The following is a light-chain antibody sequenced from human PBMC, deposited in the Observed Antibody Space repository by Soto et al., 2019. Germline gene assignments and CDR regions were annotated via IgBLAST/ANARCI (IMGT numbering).Light chain of an antibody. CDR3: QQYNRYSLT. J-gene: IGKJ4*01. V-gene: IGKV1-5*01. CDR1: QSISSW. Sequence: DIQMTQSPSTLSASVGDRVTITCRAIQSISSWLAWYQQKPGKAPKLLIYDASSLESGFPSRFSGSGSDTEFTLTINNLQPDDFATYHCQQYNRYSLTFGGGTKVEIK. CDR2: DAS.